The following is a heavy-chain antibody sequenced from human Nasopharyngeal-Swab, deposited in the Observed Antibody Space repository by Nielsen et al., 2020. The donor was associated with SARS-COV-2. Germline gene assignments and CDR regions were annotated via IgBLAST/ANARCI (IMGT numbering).Heavy chain of an antibody. CDR2: ISGSGGST. D-gene: IGHD3-3*01. J-gene: IGHJ4*02. CDR3: AKVPLDFWSGYYPDY. Sequence: GVLKISCAASGFTFSSYAMSWVRQAPGKGLEWVSAISGSGGSTYYADSVKGRFTISRDNSKNTLYLQMNSLRAEDTAVYYCAKVPLDFWSGYYPDYWGQGTLVTVSS. V-gene: IGHV3-23*01. CDR1: GFTFSSYA.